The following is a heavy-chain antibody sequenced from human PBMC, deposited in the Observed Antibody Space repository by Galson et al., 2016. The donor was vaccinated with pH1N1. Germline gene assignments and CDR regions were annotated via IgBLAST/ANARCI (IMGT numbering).Heavy chain of an antibody. CDR2: ISYNGGST. D-gene: IGHD3-22*01. J-gene: IGHJ4*02. V-gene: IGHV3-64*01. CDR1: GFTFSSFA. Sequence: SLRLSCAASGFTFSSFAMHWVRQAPGKGLEYVSAISYNGGSTYYGNSVKGRFTISRDNSKNTLYLQMGSLGADDTAVYYCARDLRPSSSGYYSLDYWGQGTLVTVSS. CDR3: ARDLRPSSSGYYSLDY.